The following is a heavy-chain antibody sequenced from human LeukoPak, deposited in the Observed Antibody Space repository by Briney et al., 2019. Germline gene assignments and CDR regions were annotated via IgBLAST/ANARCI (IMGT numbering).Heavy chain of an antibody. CDR3: ATMGAKTFDH. CDR1: GYTFTAYY. D-gene: IGHD1-26*01. J-gene: IGHJ4*02. Sequence: GASVKVSCKASGYTFTAYYMHWVRLAPGQGPEWVGWINPNSGGTNYAQKFQGRVTMTRDTSISTAYMDVTTLRSDDTAVYYCATMGAKTFDHWGQGTLVTVSS. CDR2: INPNSGGT. V-gene: IGHV1-2*02.